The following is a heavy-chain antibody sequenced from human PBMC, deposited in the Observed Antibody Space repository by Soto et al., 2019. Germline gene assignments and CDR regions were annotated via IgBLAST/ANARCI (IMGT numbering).Heavy chain of an antibody. V-gene: IGHV4-39*01. J-gene: IGHJ4*02. Sequence: SETLSLTCTVSGGSISSSSYYWGWIRQPPGKGLEWIGSFYHSGSTYYNPSLKSRVTISVDTSKNQFSLKLSSVTAADTAVYYCARHSGGWLTYYFDYWGQGTLVTVSS. CDR3: ARHSGGWLTYYFDY. CDR2: FYHSGST. CDR1: GGSISSSSYY. D-gene: IGHD6-19*01.